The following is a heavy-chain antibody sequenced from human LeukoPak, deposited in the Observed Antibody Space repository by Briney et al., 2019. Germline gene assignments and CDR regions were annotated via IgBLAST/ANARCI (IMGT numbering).Heavy chain of an antibody. D-gene: IGHD2-21*02. V-gene: IGHV3-30*04. CDR1: GFTFSSYA. CDR3: ATPYNPFCGGDCYGGFDY. Sequence: GGSLRLSCAASGFTFSSYAMHWVRQAPGKGLEWVAVISYDGSNKYYADSVKGRFTISRDNSKNTLYLQMNSLRAEDTAVYYCATPYNPFCGGDCYGGFDYWGQGTLVTVSS. J-gene: IGHJ4*02. CDR2: ISYDGSNK.